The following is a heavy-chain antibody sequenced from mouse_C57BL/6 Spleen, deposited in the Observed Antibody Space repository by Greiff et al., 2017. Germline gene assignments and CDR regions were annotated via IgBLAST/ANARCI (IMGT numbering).Heavy chain of an antibody. Sequence: QVQLQPPGAELVKPGASVKLSCKASGYTFTSYWMHWVKQRPGQGLEWIGMIHPNSGSTNYNEKFKSKATLTVDKSSSTAYMQLSSLTSEDSAVYYCARLVTSHWYFDVWGTGTTVTVSS. J-gene: IGHJ1*03. CDR1: GYTFTSYW. CDR3: ARLVTSHWYFDV. D-gene: IGHD2-2*01. V-gene: IGHV1-64*01. CDR2: IHPNSGST.